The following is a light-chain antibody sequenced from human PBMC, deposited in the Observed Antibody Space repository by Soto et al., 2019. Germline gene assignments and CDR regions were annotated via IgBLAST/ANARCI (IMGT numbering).Light chain of an antibody. CDR1: QRVTSDF. J-gene: IGKJ1*01. CDR2: GAS. Sequence: EVVLTQSPGTLSLSPGERATLSCRATQRVTSDFLAWYQQKPGQAPRLLIYGASSRATGITDRFSGSGSGTDFNLTISRLEPEDFAVYYCQQYGSSLTWTFGQGTKLEL. V-gene: IGKV3-20*01. CDR3: QQYGSSLTWT.